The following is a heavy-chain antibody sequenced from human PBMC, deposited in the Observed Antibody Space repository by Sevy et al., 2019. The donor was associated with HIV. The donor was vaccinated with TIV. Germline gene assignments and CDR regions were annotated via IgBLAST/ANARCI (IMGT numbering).Heavy chain of an antibody. D-gene: IGHD3-10*01. V-gene: IGHV3-7*01. Sequence: GGSLSLSCAASGFNFNKYGMRWVRQAPGKGLEYGASIKGDGSEKYYMDSVKGRLTISRDNAENSVYLQMNSLRAEDTAVYHCVRAGAFGTYDSWGQGTLVTVSS. CDR2: IKGDGSEK. CDR3: VRAGAFGTYDS. J-gene: IGHJ4*02. CDR1: GFNFNKYG.